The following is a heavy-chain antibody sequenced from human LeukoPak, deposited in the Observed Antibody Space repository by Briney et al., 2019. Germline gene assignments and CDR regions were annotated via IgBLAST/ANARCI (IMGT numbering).Heavy chain of an antibody. CDR3: ASNWDYVRGYGMDV. V-gene: IGHV3-7*01. CDR2: INQDGGEK. Sequence: AGGSLRLSCAASGFTFSSHWVRWVRQAPGKRLQWVANINQDGGEKHYVDSVRGRFTISRDNTKNSLYLQMNSLRAEDSAVYYCASNWDYVRGYGMDVWGQGTTVTVSS. D-gene: IGHD1-7*01. J-gene: IGHJ6*02. CDR1: GFTFSSHW.